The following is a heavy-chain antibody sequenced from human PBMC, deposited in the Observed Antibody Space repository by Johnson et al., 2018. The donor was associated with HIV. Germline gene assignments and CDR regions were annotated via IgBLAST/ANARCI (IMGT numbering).Heavy chain of an antibody. D-gene: IGHD3-16*01. CDR2: VKSKTDGGTT. J-gene: IGHJ3*02. Sequence: VQLVESGGGLVKPGGSLRLSCAASGFTFSDAWMNWVRQAPGKELEWVGRVKSKTDGGTTDYAAPVKGRFTISRDNSKNTLYLQMNSLRGEDTAVYYCARDPIGGAFDIWGQGTMVIVSS. CDR1: GFTFSDAW. CDR3: ARDPIGGAFDI. V-gene: IGHV3-15*01.